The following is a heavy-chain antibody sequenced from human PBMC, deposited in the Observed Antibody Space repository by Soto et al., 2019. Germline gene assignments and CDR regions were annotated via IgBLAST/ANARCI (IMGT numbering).Heavy chain of an antibody. J-gene: IGHJ6*02. CDR1: GESISRFY. D-gene: IGHD2-21*01. Sequence: PSETLSLTCTVSGESISRFYWSWIRQPPGKGLEWIGYISYTGGTDYNPSLKSRVTIYIETSKNHFSLTLSSLIAADTAIYYCARDTLRGYYGLDVWGQGTTVTVSS. V-gene: IGHV4-59*01. CDR3: ARDTLRGYYGLDV. CDR2: ISYTGGT.